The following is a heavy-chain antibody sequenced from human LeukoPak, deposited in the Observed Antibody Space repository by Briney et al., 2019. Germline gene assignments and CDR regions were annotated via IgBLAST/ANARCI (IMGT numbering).Heavy chain of an antibody. CDR1: GFTFSSYG. Sequence: GGSLRLSCAASGFTFSSYGMHWVRQAPGKGLEWVSAISGSGGSTYYADSVKGRFTISRDNSKNSLYLQMNSLRAEDTAVYYCAREGYYYDSSGYYYVGYFDYWGQGTLVTVSS. J-gene: IGHJ4*02. CDR2: ISGSGGST. D-gene: IGHD3-22*01. V-gene: IGHV3-23*01. CDR3: AREGYYYDSSGYYYVGYFDY.